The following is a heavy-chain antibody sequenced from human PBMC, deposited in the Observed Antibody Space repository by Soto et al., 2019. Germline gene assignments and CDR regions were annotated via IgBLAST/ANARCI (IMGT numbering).Heavy chain of an antibody. CDR1: GGSVSSYC. V-gene: IGHV4-59*02. Sequence: SAALSLTCTVSGGSVSSYCWSWIRQPPGKGLEWIGYIYYSGSTNYNPSLKSRVTISVDTSKNQFSLKLSSVTAADTAVYYCARSDGRYWGQGTLVTVSS. J-gene: IGHJ4*02. CDR2: IYYSGST. CDR3: ARSDGRY.